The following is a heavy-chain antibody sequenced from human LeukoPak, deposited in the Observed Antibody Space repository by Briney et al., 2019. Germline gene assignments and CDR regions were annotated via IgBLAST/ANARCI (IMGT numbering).Heavy chain of an antibody. CDR1: GYTFTSYD. J-gene: IGHJ6*03. Sequence: ASVKVSCEASGYTFTSYDINWVRQATGQGLEWMGWMNPNSGNTGYAQKFQGRVTMTRNTSISTAYMELSSLRSEDTAVYYCARGAGSSWYSYYYYYYMDVWGKGTTVTVSS. CDR2: MNPNSGNT. V-gene: IGHV1-8*01. CDR3: ARGAGSSWYSYYYYYYMDV. D-gene: IGHD6-13*01.